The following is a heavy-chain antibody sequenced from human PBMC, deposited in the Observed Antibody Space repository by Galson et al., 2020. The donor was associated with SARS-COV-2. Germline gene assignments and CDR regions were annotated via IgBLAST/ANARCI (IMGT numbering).Heavy chain of an antibody. CDR2: ISSSSSYI. CDR3: AREGRYYDLWSGEYSAYNWFDP. V-gene: IGHV3-21*01. D-gene: IGHD3-3*01. J-gene: IGHJ5*02. CDR1: GFTFSSYS. Sequence: PGGSLRLSCAASGFTFSSYSMNWVRQAPGKGLEWVSSISSSSSYIYYADSVKGRFTISRDNAKNSLYLQMNSLRAEDTAVYYCAREGRYYDLWSGEYSAYNWFDPWGQGTLVTVSS.